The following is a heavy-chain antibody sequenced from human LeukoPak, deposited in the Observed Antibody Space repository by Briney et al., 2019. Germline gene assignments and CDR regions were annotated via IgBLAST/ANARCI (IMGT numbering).Heavy chain of an antibody. CDR2: IYSGGST. Sequence: GGSLRLSCAASGFTVSSNYMSWVRQAPGKGLEWVSVIYSGGSTYYADSVKGRFTISRDNSKNTLYLQKNSLRAGDTAVYYCARHSSSSEFDYWGQGTLVTVSS. CDR1: GFTVSSNY. V-gene: IGHV3-66*02. D-gene: IGHD6-6*01. CDR3: ARHSSSSEFDY. J-gene: IGHJ4*02.